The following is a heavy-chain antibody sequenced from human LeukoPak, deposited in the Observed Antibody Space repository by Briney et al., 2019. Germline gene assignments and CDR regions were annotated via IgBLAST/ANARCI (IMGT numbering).Heavy chain of an antibody. CDR1: GFTLSSYA. CDR2: ISSSGGSK. V-gene: IGHV3-23*01. J-gene: IGHJ4*02. D-gene: IGHD3-10*01. Sequence: GGSVTLSCVAAGFTLSSYAMSWVRQAPGRGLEWVSAISSSGGSKSYADTVKVRFTIYRDNSTITLYLQMNSHRAEDMSVYYCAKVTVYYYCSGSPHHYWGQGTLVTVSS. CDR3: AKVTVYYYCSGSPHHY.